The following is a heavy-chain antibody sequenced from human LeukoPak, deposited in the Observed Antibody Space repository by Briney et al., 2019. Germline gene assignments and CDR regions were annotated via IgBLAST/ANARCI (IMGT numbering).Heavy chain of an antibody. D-gene: IGHD3-10*01. J-gene: IGHJ6*02. V-gene: IGHV1-69*04. CDR2: IIPILGIA. CDR3: ARAVWFGGPSHGMDV. Sequence: ASVKVSCKASGGTFSSYAISWVRQAPGQGLEWMGRIIPILGIANYAQKSQGRVTITADKSTSTAYMELSSLRSEDTAVYYCARAVWFGGPSHGMDVWGQGTKGTGSS. CDR1: GGTFSSYA.